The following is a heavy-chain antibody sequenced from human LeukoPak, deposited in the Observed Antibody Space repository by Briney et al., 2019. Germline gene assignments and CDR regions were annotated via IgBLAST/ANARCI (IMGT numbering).Heavy chain of an antibody. J-gene: IGHJ4*02. Sequence: ASVKVSCKASGGTFSSYAISWVRQAPGQGLEWMGRIIPILGIANYAQKFQGRVTITADKSTSTAYMELSSLRSEDTAVYYCARDLQRGEGGSAWGQGTLVTVSS. CDR2: IIPILGIA. V-gene: IGHV1-69*04. CDR3: ARDLQRGEGGSA. D-gene: IGHD4-17*01. CDR1: GGTFSSYA.